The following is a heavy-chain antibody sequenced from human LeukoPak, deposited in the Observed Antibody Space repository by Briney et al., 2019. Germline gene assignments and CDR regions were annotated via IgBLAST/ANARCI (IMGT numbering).Heavy chain of an antibody. J-gene: IGHJ5*02. V-gene: IGHV3-48*01. D-gene: IGHD6-6*01. CDR2: ISSSRINK. CDR1: GFTFSSYS. CDR3: PRDVPRLFAR. Sequence: GGSLRLSCAASGFTFSSYSMNWVRQAPGKGLEWVSYISSSRINKYYADSVKGRLTISRDNAKNSLYLQMNSLRAEDTAMYYCPRDVPRLFARWGQGTLVTVSS.